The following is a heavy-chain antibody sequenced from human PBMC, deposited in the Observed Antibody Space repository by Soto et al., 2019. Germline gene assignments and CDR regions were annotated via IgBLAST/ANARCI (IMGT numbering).Heavy chain of an antibody. J-gene: IGHJ4*02. Sequence: SVRLSCAASGFTFSSYAMHWVRQAPGKGLEWVAVISYDGSSKYYADSVKGRFTISRDNSKNTLYLQMNSLRAEDTAVYYCARASVYYYDSSGYQGLSYYFDYWGRGTLVTVSS. D-gene: IGHD3-22*01. CDR3: ARASVYYYDSSGYQGLSYYFDY. CDR1: GFTFSSYA. CDR2: ISYDGSSK. V-gene: IGHV3-30-3*01.